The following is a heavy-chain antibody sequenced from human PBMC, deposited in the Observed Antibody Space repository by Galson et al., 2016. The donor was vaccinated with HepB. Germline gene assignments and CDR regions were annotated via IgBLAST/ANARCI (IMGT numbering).Heavy chain of an antibody. V-gene: IGHV5-51*03. D-gene: IGHD3-10*01. Sequence: QSGAEVKKPGESLKISCEGSGYAFAGYWIGWVRQMPGEGLEWMGIIYPDAPGTRYSTSFLGQVHLSADKSISTAYLQCSSLKASDTAMYYCARLGDPNFNPQAATFATHFFDDWGQGTLVTVSS. CDR3: ARLGDPNFNPQAATFATHFFDD. J-gene: IGHJ4*02. CDR1: GYAFAGYW. CDR2: IYPDAPGT.